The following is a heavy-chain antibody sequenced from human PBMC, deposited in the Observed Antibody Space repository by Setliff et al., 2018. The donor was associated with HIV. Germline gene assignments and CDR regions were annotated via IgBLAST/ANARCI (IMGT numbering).Heavy chain of an antibody. Sequence: GGSLRLSCAASGFIFEDYAMHWVRQVPGKGLEWVANIKQDGREKYYVDSVKGRFTISRDNAKNSLYLQMNSLRAEDTALYYCARDTSNYYGSGSYYPGDYWGQGTLVTVSS. J-gene: IGHJ4*02. D-gene: IGHD3-10*01. CDR2: IKQDGREK. CDR1: GFIFEDYA. CDR3: ARDTSNYYGSGSYYPGDY. V-gene: IGHV3-7*03.